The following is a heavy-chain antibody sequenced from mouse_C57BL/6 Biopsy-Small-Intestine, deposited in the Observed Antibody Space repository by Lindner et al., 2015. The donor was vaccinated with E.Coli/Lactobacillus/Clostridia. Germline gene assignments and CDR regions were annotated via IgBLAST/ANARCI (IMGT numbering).Heavy chain of an antibody. CDR1: GYSITSGYD. J-gene: IGHJ4*01. V-gene: IGHV3-1*01. CDR2: ISYRGDT. CDR3: GRDGTYGKGYAMDY. Sequence: VQLQESGPGLVKPSQSLSLTCTVTGYSITSGYDWHWIRHFPGNILEWMGSISYRGDTTYNPSLKSRISITRDTTKNHFFLRLNSVTTEDTATYYCGRDGTYGKGYAMDYWGQGTSVTVSS. D-gene: IGHD2-1*01.